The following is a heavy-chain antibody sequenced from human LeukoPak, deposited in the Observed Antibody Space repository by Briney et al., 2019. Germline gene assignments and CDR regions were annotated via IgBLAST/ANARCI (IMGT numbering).Heavy chain of an antibody. Sequence: SETLSLTCAVYGGSFSGYYWSWIRQPPGKGLEWIGEINHSGSTNYNPSLKSRVTISVDTSKNQFSLKLSSVTAADRAVYYCARHRCSGGSCYPMNWFDPWGQGTLVTVSS. CDR1: GGSFSGYY. J-gene: IGHJ5*02. V-gene: IGHV4-34*01. CDR2: INHSGST. D-gene: IGHD2-15*01. CDR3: ARHRCSGGSCYPMNWFDP.